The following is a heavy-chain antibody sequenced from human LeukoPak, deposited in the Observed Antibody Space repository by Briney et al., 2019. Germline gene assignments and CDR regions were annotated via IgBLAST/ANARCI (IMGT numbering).Heavy chain of an antibody. CDR3: ARADFIDAGPYLIGP. CDR2: INTKSGRT. J-gene: IGHJ5*02. Sequence: EASVKVSCKTSGYSFTDYYIHWVRQAPGQGLEWMGWINTKSGRTSSARKFQGRVTMTRDPSITTVYMDMAWLTSDDTAIYFCARADFIDAGPYLIGPWGPGTLVTVSS. V-gene: IGHV1-2*02. D-gene: IGHD3-3*01. CDR1: GYSFTDYY.